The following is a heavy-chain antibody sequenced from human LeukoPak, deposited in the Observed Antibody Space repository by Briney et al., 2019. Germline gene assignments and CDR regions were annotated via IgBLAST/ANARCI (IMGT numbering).Heavy chain of an antibody. V-gene: IGHV4-34*01. Sequence: SETLSLTCAVYGGSFSGHSWSWIRQAPGKGLEWIGEISHLGSINYNPSLKSRVTISVDTSKNQFSLKLSSVTAADTAVYYCARVPPTNWFDPWGQGTLVTVSS. CDR1: GGSFSGHS. CDR3: ARVPPTNWFDP. CDR2: ISHLGSI. J-gene: IGHJ5*02.